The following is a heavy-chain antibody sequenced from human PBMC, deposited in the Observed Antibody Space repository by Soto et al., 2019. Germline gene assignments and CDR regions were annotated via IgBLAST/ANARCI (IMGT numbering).Heavy chain of an antibody. CDR3: ATAWRFYYSYFDY. Sequence: ASVKVSCKVSGYTLTELSMHWVRQAPGKGLEWMGGFDPEDGETIYAQKFQGRVTMTEDKSTDTAYMELSSLRSEDTAVYYCATAWRFYYSYFDYWGQGTLVTVSS. D-gene: IGHD3-22*01. J-gene: IGHJ4*02. CDR2: FDPEDGET. CDR1: GYTLTELS. V-gene: IGHV1-24*01.